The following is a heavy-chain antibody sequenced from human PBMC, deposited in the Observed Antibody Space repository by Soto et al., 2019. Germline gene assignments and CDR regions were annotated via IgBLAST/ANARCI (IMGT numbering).Heavy chain of an antibody. Sequence: SETLSLTCAVSGGSISSSNWWCWVRQPPGKGLEWIGEIYHSGSTNYNPSLKSRVTISVDKSKNQFSLKLSSVTAADTAVYYCARTIFTDYDSSGYYPSLDYWGQGTLVTVSS. J-gene: IGHJ4*02. CDR1: GGSISSSNW. V-gene: IGHV4-4*02. CDR2: IYHSGST. D-gene: IGHD3-22*01. CDR3: ARTIFTDYDSSGYYPSLDY.